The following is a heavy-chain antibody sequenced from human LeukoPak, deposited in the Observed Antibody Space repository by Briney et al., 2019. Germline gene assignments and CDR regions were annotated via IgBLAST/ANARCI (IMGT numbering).Heavy chain of an antibody. J-gene: IGHJ4*02. CDR2: IIPIFGTA. V-gene: IGHV1-69*13. CDR1: GYTFTNYQ. CDR3: ARMYYYDSSGYRG. D-gene: IGHD3-22*01. Sequence: SVKVSCKASGYTFTNYQFHWMRQAPGQGLEWMGGIIPIFGTANYAQKFQGRVTITADESTSTAYMELSSLRSEDTAVYYCARMYYYDSSGYRGWGQGTLVTVSS.